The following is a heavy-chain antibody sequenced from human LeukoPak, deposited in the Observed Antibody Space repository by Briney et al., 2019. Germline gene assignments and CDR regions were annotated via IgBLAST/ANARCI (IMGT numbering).Heavy chain of an antibody. V-gene: IGHV3-74*01. D-gene: IGHD3-10*01. J-gene: IGHJ4*02. CDR3: AESASVRGVSY. CDR2: INGDGRNT. CDR1: GFTFSTYW. Sequence: PGGSLRLSCADCGFTFSTYWMHWVRHATGKGRLWVSHINGDGRNTNYADSVKGRFTISRPNANNTLYLQMNSLRAEDTAVYYCAESASVRGVSYWGQGTLVTVSS.